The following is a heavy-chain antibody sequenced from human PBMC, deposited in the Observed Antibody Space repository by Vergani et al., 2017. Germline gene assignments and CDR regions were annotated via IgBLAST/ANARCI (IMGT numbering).Heavy chain of an antibody. CDR1: GGSFSGYY. CDR2: INHSGST. V-gene: IGHV4-34*01. CDR3: ARGRGYSYGGGWFDP. Sequence: QVQLQQWGAGLLKPSETLSLTCAVYGGSFSGYYWSWIRQPPGKGLEWSGEINHSGSTNYNPSLKSRVTISVDTSKNQFSLKLSSVTAADTAVYYCARGRGYSYGGGWFDPWGQGTLVTVSS. D-gene: IGHD5-18*01. J-gene: IGHJ5*02.